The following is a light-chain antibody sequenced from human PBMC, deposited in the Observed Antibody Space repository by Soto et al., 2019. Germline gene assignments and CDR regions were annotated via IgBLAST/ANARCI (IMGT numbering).Light chain of an antibody. CDR3: QQDNNWPPLT. Sequence: EIVMTQSPATLSVSPGERATLSCRASQSVSSNLAWYQQKPGQAPRLLIYGASTRATGIPAMFSGSGSGTEFTLPLSGLQSEDFAVYYCQQDNNWPPLTFGGGTKVEIK. CDR2: GAS. CDR1: QSVSSN. J-gene: IGKJ4*01. V-gene: IGKV3-15*01.